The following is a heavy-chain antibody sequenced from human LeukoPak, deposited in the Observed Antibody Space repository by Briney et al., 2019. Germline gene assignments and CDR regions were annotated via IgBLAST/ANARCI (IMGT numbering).Heavy chain of an antibody. D-gene: IGHD2-15*01. J-gene: IGHJ4*02. CDR2: MSNSGENT. CDR1: GFTFSGYT. V-gene: IGHV3-30*18. CDR3: AKQLGYCSGGSCGGRSFDY. Sequence: GGSLRLSCAASGFTFSGYTMQWVRQTPGKGLEWVGIMSNSGENTFYGEAVKGRFTISRDNSKNTLYLQMNSLRAEDTAVYYCAKQLGYCSGGSCGGRSFDYWGQGTLVTVSS.